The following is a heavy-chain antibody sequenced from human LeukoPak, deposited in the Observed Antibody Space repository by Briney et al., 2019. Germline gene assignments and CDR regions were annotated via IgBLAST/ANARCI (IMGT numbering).Heavy chain of an antibody. J-gene: IGHJ2*01. CDR3: ARYFGSGSYQWYFDL. V-gene: IGHV4-59*01. CDR2: IYHSGDT. Sequence: PSETLSLTCSVSGGSISSSYWSWIRQPPGKGLEWIGYIYHSGDTNSSPSLKSRVTMSVDTSNNHFSLKLRSVTAADTAVYYCARYFGSGSYQWYFDLWGRGTLVTVSS. CDR1: GGSISSSY. D-gene: IGHD3-10*01.